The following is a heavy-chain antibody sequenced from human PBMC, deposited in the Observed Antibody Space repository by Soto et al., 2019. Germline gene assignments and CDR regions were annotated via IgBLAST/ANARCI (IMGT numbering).Heavy chain of an antibody. CDR1: GYTFTVYA. CDR3: ARAVAVPADFDY. V-gene: IGHV1-3*01. J-gene: IGHJ4*02. CDR2: INAGNGNT. Sequence: GASVNVSCKASGYTFTVYAMHWVRQAPGQRLEWMGWINAGNGNTKYSQKFQGRVTITRDTSASTAYMELSSLRSEDTAVYYCARAVAVPADFDYWGQGTLVTVSS. D-gene: IGHD6-19*01.